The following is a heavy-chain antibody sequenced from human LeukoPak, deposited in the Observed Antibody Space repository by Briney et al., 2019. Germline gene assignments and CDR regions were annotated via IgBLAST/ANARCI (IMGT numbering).Heavy chain of an antibody. CDR1: GFTFSSYS. D-gene: IGHD3-9*01. CDR3: ARDSSYYDILTGYLPHTRTLDY. J-gene: IGHJ4*02. V-gene: IGHV3-21*01. CDR2: INSSSSYI. Sequence: GGSLRLSCAVSGFTFSSYSMNWVRQAPGKGLEWLSSINSSSSYIYYADSVKGRFTISRDNAKNSLYLQMNSLRAEDTAVYYCARDSSYYDILTGYLPHTRTLDYWGQGTLVTVSS.